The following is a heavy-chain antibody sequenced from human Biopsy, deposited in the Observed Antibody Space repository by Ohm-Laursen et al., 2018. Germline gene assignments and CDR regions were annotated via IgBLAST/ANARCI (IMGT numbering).Heavy chain of an antibody. CDR1: GFTFSDFY. CDR3: ARRRPIDY. V-gene: IGHV3-11*01. Sequence: SLRLSCSASGFTFSDFYMSWIRQAPGKGLEWISYISAAGPAMFYADSVRGRFTISRDNANNLLYRQMDSLRAEDTAVYYCARRRPIDYWGQGILVTVSS. J-gene: IGHJ4*02. CDR2: ISAAGPAM.